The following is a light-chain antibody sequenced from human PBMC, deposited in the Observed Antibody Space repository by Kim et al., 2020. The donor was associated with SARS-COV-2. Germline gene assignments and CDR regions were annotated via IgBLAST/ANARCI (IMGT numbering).Light chain of an antibody. CDR1: QSVSKS. Sequence: LSPGERATLSCRASQSVSKSLGWYQQKTGQAPRLLIYDASNRATGIPARFSGSGSGTDFTLTISSLEPEDFAVYYCQQRCKWPLTFGGGTKVDIK. CDR2: DAS. CDR3: QQRCKWPLT. J-gene: IGKJ4*01. V-gene: IGKV3-11*01.